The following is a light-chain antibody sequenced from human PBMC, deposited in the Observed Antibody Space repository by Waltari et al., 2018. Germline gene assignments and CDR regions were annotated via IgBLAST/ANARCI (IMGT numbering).Light chain of an antibody. CDR1: QGISKE. Sequence: DIQMTQSQSSLSASVGDRVTVTCRASQGISKELSWYQQKPGKAPTLLIYAASSLQTGVSSRFSGSGSGTDFTLIISSLQPEDVATYYCQQDFTTPLTFGGGTRVEIK. V-gene: IGKV1-27*01. J-gene: IGKJ4*01. CDR3: QQDFTTPLT. CDR2: AAS.